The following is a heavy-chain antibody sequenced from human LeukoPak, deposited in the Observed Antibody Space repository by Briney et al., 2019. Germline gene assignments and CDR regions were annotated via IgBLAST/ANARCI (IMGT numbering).Heavy chain of an antibody. CDR1: GFTFSSYE. Sequence: GGSLRLSCAASGFTFSSYEMNWVRQAPGKGLEWVSYISSSGSTIYYADSVKGRFTISRDNAKNSLYLQMNSLRAEDTAVYYCARDPLDTAMVRHYHYYYMDVWGKGTTVTVSS. CDR3: ARDPLDTAMVRHYHYYYMDV. D-gene: IGHD5-18*01. J-gene: IGHJ6*03. CDR2: ISSSGSTI. V-gene: IGHV3-48*03.